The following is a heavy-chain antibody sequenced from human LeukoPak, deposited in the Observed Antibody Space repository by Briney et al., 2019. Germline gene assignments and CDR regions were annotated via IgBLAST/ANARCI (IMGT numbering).Heavy chain of an antibody. CDR3: ARHRPGTSSGCGY. Sequence: SETLSLTCAVYGGSFSGYYWSWIRQPPGKGLEWIGEINHSGSTNYNPSLKSRVTISVDTSKNQFSLKLSSVTAADTAVYYCARHRPGTSSGCGYWGQGTLVTVSS. CDR1: GGSFSGYY. CDR2: INHSGST. D-gene: IGHD6-19*01. J-gene: IGHJ4*02. V-gene: IGHV4-34*01.